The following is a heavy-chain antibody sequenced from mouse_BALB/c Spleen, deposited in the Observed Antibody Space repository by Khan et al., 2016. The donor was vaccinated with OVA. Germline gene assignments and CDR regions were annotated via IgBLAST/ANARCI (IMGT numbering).Heavy chain of an antibody. J-gene: IGHJ3*01. V-gene: IGHV2-2*02. CDR1: GFSLDKYS. CDR2: IWSAGSR. Sequence: VQLQQSGPGLVAPSQSLSITCTVSGFSLDKYSVHWIRQSPGKGLEWLGVIWSAGSRDYNAAFIYRLTITKDNSGSQVFFNWSILQPNDTAIYYCARRGYDYGRGALFAYWGHGTLVTVSA. CDR3: ARRGYDYGRGALFAY. D-gene: IGHD2-4*01.